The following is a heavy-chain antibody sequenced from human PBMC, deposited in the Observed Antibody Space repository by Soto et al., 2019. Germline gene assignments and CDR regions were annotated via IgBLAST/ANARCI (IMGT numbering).Heavy chain of an antibody. Sequence: SETLSLTCAVSGGSISSGGYSWSWIRQPPGKGLEWIGYIYHSGSTYYNPSLKSRVTISVDRSKNQFSLKLSSVTAADTAVYYCARDRGSGWFDPWGQGTLVTVSS. CDR2: IYHSGST. J-gene: IGHJ5*02. V-gene: IGHV4-30-2*01. D-gene: IGHD3-10*01. CDR1: GGSISSGGYS. CDR3: ARDRGSGWFDP.